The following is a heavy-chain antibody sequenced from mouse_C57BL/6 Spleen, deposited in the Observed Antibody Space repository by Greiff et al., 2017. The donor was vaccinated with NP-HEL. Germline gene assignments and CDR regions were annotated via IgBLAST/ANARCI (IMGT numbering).Heavy chain of an antibody. Sequence: DVKLQESGPGMVKPSQSLSLPCTVTGYSITSGYDWHWIRHFPGHTLEWMGYISYSGSTNYNPSLKSRISITHDTSKNHFFLKLNSVTTEDTATYYCARDYDGAMDYWGQGTSVTVSS. CDR2: ISYSGST. D-gene: IGHD2-3*01. CDR1: GYSITSGYD. CDR3: ARDYDGAMDY. V-gene: IGHV3-1*01. J-gene: IGHJ4*01.